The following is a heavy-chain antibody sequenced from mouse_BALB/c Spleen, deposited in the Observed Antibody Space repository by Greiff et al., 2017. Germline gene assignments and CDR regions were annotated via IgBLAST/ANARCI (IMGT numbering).Heavy chain of an antibody. D-gene: IGHD2-4*01. CDR3: ARQSMITGAMDY. CDR2: INSNGGST. V-gene: IGHV5-6-2*01. Sequence: EVMLVESGGGLVKLGGSLKLSCAASGFTFSSYYMSWVRQTPEKRLELVAAINSNGGSTYYPDTVKGRFTISRDNAKNTLYLQMSSLKSEDTALYYCARQSMITGAMDYWGQGTSVTVSS. CDR1: GFTFSSYY. J-gene: IGHJ4*01.